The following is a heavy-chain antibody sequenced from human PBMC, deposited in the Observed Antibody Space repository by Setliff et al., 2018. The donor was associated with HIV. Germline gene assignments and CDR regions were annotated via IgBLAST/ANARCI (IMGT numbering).Heavy chain of an antibody. CDR2: INPNSGGT. V-gene: IGHV1-2*02. CDR1: GYIFTGYY. CDR3: ARTLGSSGWYKTFDY. J-gene: IGHJ4*02. D-gene: IGHD6-19*01. Sequence: RASVKVSCKASGYIFTGYYLHWVRQAPGQGLEWMGWINPNSGGTNFAQKFQGRVTMTRDTSISTAYMELSRLRSDDTAVYYCARTLGSSGWYKTFDYWGQGTLVTVSS.